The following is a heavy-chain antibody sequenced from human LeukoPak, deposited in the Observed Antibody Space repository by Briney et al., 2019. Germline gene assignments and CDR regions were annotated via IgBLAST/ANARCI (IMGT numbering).Heavy chain of an antibody. CDR1: GFHFSTYS. CDR3: ARYLGSTSNPPFDY. Sequence: GGSLRLSCAVSGFHFSTYSMNWVRRAPGKGLEWVANIKPDGSEKYFVDSVKGRFTVSRDNAKNSLYLQMTSLRVEDTAVYYCARYLGSTSNPPFDYWGQGTLVTVSS. CDR2: IKPDGSEK. D-gene: IGHD6-13*01. J-gene: IGHJ4*02. V-gene: IGHV3-7*01.